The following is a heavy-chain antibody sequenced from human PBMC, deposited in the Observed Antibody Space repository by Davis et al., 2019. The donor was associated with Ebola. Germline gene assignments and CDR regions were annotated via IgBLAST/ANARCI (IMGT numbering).Heavy chain of an antibody. J-gene: IGHJ4*02. CDR3: AKEIAAFDY. Sequence: GGSLRLSCAASGFTFSSSWMTWVRQAPGKGLEWVSGISWNSGSIGYADSVKGRFTISRDNAKNSLYLQMNSLRAEDTALYYCAKEIAAFDYWGQGTLVTVSS. D-gene: IGHD6-25*01. V-gene: IGHV3-9*01. CDR2: ISWNSGSI. CDR1: GFTFSSSW.